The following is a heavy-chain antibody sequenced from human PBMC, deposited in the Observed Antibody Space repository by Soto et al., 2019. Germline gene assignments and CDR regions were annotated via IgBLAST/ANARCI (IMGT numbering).Heavy chain of an antibody. D-gene: IGHD3-10*01. J-gene: IGHJ6*02. CDR3: ARASITMVRGVIITYFAYGMDV. CDR1: GYTFTSYG. V-gene: IGHV1-18*01. CDR2: ISAYNGKT. Sequence: ASVKVSCKASGYTFTSYGISWVRQAPGQGLEWMGWISAYNGKTNYAKKIQGRVTMTTDTSTSTVYMELRSLRSDDTAVYYCARASITMVRGVIITYFAYGMDVWGQGTTVTVSS.